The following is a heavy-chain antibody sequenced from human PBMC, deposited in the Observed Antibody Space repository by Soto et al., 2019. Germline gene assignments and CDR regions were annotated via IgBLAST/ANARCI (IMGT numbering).Heavy chain of an antibody. D-gene: IGHD6-19*01. V-gene: IGHV4-4*07. CDR1: GGSINSHY. CDR3: ARVAGANFDY. Sequence: SETLSLTCTVSGGSINSHYWSWIRQPAGKGLEWIGRIYNNGYANYNTSLKSRVTMSVDTSKNQFSLKMYSVTAADTAVYYCARVAGANFDYWGPGTLVTVSS. CDR2: IYNNGYA. J-gene: IGHJ4*02.